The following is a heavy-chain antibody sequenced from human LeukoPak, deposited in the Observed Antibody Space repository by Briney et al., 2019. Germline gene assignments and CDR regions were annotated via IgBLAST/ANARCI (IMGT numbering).Heavy chain of an antibody. V-gene: IGHV1-69*06. CDR1: GGTFSRYS. D-gene: IGHD5-12*01. CDR3: AREYSGYDYTEYYFDY. Sequence: ASVKVSCKASGGTFSRYSIIWVRQAPGQGLEWMGAIITISGTTNYAQKFQGRVTITADKSTSTAYMELSSLRSEDTAVYYCAREYSGYDYTEYYFDYWGQGTLVTVSS. CDR2: IITISGTT. J-gene: IGHJ4*02.